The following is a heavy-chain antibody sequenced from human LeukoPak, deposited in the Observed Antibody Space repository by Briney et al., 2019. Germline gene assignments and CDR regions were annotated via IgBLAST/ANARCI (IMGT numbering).Heavy chain of an antibody. J-gene: IGHJ4*02. V-gene: IGHV4-59*01. Sequence: SETLSLTCTVSGGSISSYYWSWIRQPPGKGLEWIGYICYSGSTNYNPSLKSRVTISVDTSKNQFSLKLSSVTAADTAVYYCARGDDSGYDEGGFDYWGQGTLVTVSS. CDR3: ARGDDSGYDEGGFDY. CDR1: GGSISSYY. D-gene: IGHD5-12*01. CDR2: ICYSGST.